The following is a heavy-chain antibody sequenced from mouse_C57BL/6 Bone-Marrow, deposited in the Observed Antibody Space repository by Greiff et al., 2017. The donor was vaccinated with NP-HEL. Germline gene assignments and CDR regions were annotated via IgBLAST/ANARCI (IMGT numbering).Heavy chain of an antibody. CDR2: IYPGNSDT. CDR1: GYTFTSYW. CDR3: TRETAQATGYYFDY. J-gene: IGHJ2*01. Sequence: EVQLQQSGTVLARPGASVKMSCKTSGYTFTSYWMHWVKQRPGQGLEWIGAIYPGNSDTSYNQKFKGKAKLTAVTSASPAYMELSSLTNEDSAVYYCTRETAQATGYYFDYWGQGTTLTVSS. D-gene: IGHD3-2*02. V-gene: IGHV1-5*01.